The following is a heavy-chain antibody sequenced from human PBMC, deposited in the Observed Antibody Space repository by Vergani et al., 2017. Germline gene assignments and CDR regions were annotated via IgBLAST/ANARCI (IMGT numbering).Heavy chain of an antibody. CDR3: AREIDGHWLVFSGNAFDI. CDR2: ISYDGSNK. D-gene: IGHD6-19*01. CDR1: GFTFSSYA. J-gene: IGHJ3*02. Sequence: VQLVESGGGVVQPGRSLRLSCAASGFTFSSYAMHWVRQAPGKGLEWVAVISYDGSNKYYADSVKGRFTISRDNSKNTLYLQMNSLRAEDTAVYYCAREIDGHWLVFSGNAFDIWGQGTMVTVSS. V-gene: IGHV3-30-3*01.